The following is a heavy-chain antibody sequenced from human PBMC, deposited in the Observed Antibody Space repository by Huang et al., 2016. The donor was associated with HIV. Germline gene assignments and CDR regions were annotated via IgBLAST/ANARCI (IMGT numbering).Heavy chain of an antibody. D-gene: IGHD2-8*01. CDR3: TWDNKGVDDY. CDR1: GFKFDDAW. V-gene: IGHV3-15*05. CDR2: IKSGHRGETR. J-gene: IGHJ4*01. Sequence: DVELVQFGGRSAKAGGSLRLSCRVSGFKFDDAWISWVRQAAVKRLEWSGGIKSGHRGETRDYRDSGRSRFTISRDESRQTSFLELQILEEEDTGRYYCTWDNKGVDDYWGQGSLVVVSS.